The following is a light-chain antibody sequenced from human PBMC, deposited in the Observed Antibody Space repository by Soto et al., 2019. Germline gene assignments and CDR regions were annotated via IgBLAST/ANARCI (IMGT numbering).Light chain of an antibody. Sequence: QSVLTQPPSASGTPGQRVTISCSGSSSNIGNNDVYWYQQFPGTAPKLVVYKNNQRPSGVPDRFSGSKSGTSASLAISGLRSDDEADYYCAAWDDSLGEVFGTGTKLTVL. V-gene: IGLV1-47*01. CDR3: AAWDDSLGEV. CDR2: KNN. CDR1: SSNIGNND. J-gene: IGLJ1*01.